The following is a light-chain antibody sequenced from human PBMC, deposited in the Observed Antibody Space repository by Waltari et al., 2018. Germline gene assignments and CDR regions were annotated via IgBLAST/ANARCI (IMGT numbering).Light chain of an antibody. J-gene: IGLJ1*01. CDR2: SNN. Sequence: QSVLTQPPSASGTPGQRVTITCSGSASTIAKNTVNWYQHLPGTAPKLLIYSNNQRHSGVPDRFSGSKSDTSASLVISGLKSEDEAEYYCAAWDDSLSGDVFGTGTKVTVL. CDR3: AAWDDSLSGDV. V-gene: IGLV1-44*01. CDR1: ASTIAKNT.